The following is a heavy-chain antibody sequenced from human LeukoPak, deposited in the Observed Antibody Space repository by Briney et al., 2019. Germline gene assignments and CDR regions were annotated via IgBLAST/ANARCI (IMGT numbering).Heavy chain of an antibody. CDR1: GFTFSSYW. D-gene: IGHD6-25*01. CDR2: INQDESEK. CDR3: VRASGPFDI. J-gene: IGHJ3*02. V-gene: IGHV3-7*01. Sequence: GGSLRLSCAASGFTFSSYWMSWVRQAPGKGLEWVANINQDESEKYYVDSVKGRFTISRDNAKNSLYLQINSLRAEDTAVYYCVRASGPFDIWGQGTMVTVSS.